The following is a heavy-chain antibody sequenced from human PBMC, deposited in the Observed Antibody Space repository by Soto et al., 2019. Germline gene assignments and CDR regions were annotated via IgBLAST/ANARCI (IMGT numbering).Heavy chain of an antibody. V-gene: IGHV3-73*01. CDR1: GFTFSGSA. CDR2: TRSKANSYAT. Sequence: GGSLRLSCAASGFTFSGSAMHWVRQASGKGLEWVGRTRSKANSYATAYAASVKGRFTISRDDSKNTAYLQMNSLKTEDTAVYYCTRQGYDYSNPTHPNYYYYGMDVWGQGTTVTVSS. D-gene: IGHD4-4*01. CDR3: TRQGYDYSNPTHPNYYYYGMDV. J-gene: IGHJ6*02.